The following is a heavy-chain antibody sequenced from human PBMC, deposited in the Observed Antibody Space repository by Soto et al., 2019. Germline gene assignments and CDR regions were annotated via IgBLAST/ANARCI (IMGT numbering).Heavy chain of an antibody. CDR1: GGSFSGYY. J-gene: IGHJ4*02. D-gene: IGHD4-17*01. Sequence: ETLSLTCAVYGGSFSGYYWSWVRQPPGKGLEWIGEINHSGSTNYNPSLKSRVTISVDTSKSQFSLKLSSVTAADTAVYYCARTTTVTTLHIVYWGQGTLVTVSS. CDR2: INHSGST. CDR3: ARTTTVTTLHIVY. V-gene: IGHV4-34*01.